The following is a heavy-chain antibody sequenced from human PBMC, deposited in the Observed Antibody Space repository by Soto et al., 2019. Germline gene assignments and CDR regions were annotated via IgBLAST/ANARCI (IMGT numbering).Heavy chain of an antibody. D-gene: IGHD2-15*01. V-gene: IGHV1-69*01. Sequence: VKVSCKASGGTFSSYAISWVRQAPGQGLEWMGGIIPIFGTANYAQKFQGRVTITADESTSTAYMELSSLRSEDTAVYYCARGCCGYYYYGMDVWGQGTTVTVSS. CDR2: IIPIFGTA. CDR1: GGTFSSYA. CDR3: ARGCCGYYYYGMDV. J-gene: IGHJ6*02.